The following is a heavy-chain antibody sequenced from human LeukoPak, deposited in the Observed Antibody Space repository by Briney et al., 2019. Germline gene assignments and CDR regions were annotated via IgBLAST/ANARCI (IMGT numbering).Heavy chain of an antibody. CDR2: ISAYNGNT. V-gene: IGHV1-18*01. J-gene: IGHJ3*02. CDR1: GYTFTSYG. D-gene: IGHD3-10*01. CDR3: ARCNYYGSGTGAFDI. Sequence: GASVTVSCKASGYTFTSYGISWVRQAPGQGLEWMGWISAYNGNTNYAQKLQGRVTMPTDPSTSTAYMELRSLRSDDTGVYYCARCNYYGSGTGAFDIWGQETMVTVSS.